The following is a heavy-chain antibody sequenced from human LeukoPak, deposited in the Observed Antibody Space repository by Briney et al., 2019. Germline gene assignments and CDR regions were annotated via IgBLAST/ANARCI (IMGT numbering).Heavy chain of an antibody. CDR1: GFTVSSNY. CDR2: INHSGST. Sequence: GSLRLSCAASGFTVSSNYMSWVRQPPGKGLEWIGEINHSGSTNYNPSLKSRVTISVDTSKNQFSLKLSSVTAADTAVYYCARGLKLPDDYWGQGTLVTVSS. V-gene: IGHV4-34*01. D-gene: IGHD2-15*01. CDR3: ARGLKLPDDY. J-gene: IGHJ4*02.